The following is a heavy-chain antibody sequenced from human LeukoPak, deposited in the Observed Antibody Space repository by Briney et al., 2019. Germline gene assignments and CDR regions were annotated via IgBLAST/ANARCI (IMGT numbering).Heavy chain of an antibody. J-gene: IGHJ6*03. CDR3: ARLSAYYYGSYFYYYMDV. Sequence: PGGSLRLSCAASGFTFNDYYMSWIRQAPGKGLEWVSYISSSGSTIYYADSVKGRFTISRDNAKNSLYLQMNSLRAEDTALYYCARLSAYYYGSYFYYYMDVWGKGTTVTVSS. CDR1: GFTFNDYY. V-gene: IGHV3-11*04. CDR2: ISSSGSTI. D-gene: IGHD3-10*01.